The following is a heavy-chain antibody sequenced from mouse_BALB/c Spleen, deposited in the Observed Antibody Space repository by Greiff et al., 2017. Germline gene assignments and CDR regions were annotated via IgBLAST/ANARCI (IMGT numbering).Heavy chain of an antibody. CDR1: GFTFSSFG. CDR2: ISSGSSTI. CDR3: ARDRMDY. J-gene: IGHJ4*01. V-gene: IGHV5-17*02. Sequence: DVKLVESGGGLVQPGGSRKLSCAASGFTFSSFGMHWVRQAPEKGLEWVAYISSGSSTIYYADTVKGRFTISRDNPKNTLFLQMTSLRSEDTAMYYCARDRMDYWGQGTSVTVSS.